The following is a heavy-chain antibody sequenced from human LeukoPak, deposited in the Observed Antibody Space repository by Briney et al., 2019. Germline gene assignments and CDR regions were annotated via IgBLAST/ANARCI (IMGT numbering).Heavy chain of an antibody. CDR2: TTASGEST. Sequence: GGSLRLSCAASGFTFSTYAMTWLRQAPGKGLEWVSTTTASGESTHYADSVKGRFTMSRDNAKKSLYLQMNSLRAEDTAVYYCARDYDILTGYFRGGFDYWGQGTLVTVSS. CDR1: GFTFSTYA. V-gene: IGHV3-23*01. J-gene: IGHJ4*02. CDR3: ARDYDILTGYFRGGFDY. D-gene: IGHD3-9*01.